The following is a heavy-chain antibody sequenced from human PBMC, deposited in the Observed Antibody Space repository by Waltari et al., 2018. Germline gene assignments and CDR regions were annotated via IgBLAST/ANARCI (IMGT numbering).Heavy chain of an antibody. Sequence: QVQLQESGPGLVKPSETLSLTCTVSGASVPTASWSWIRQPPGKGMEWIGYIYSSGSNNYNPSLKSRVTISGDSSSSQFSLELRSVTAADTAMYYCAKRRYYGSGPGGDYGLDVWGRGTTVTVS. D-gene: IGHD3-10*01. V-gene: IGHV4-59*02. CDR2: IYSSGSN. CDR3: AKRRYYGSGPGGDYGLDV. CDR1: GASVPTAS. J-gene: IGHJ6*02.